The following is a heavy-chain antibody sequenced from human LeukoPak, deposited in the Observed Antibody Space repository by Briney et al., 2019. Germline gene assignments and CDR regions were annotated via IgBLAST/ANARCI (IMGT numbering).Heavy chain of an antibody. V-gene: IGHV1-8*03. D-gene: IGHD2/OR15-2a*01. CDR3: ARDRRYSSTYGLDY. J-gene: IGHJ4*02. CDR1: GYTFHNYD. CDR2: INPNTGDT. Sequence: ASVKVSCKASGYTFHNYDVNWVRQAAGQGLEWMGWINPNTGDTGYAERFQGRVTIIRNTSISTAYMELSNLRSDDTAVYYCARDRRYSSTYGLDYWGQGTLVTVSS.